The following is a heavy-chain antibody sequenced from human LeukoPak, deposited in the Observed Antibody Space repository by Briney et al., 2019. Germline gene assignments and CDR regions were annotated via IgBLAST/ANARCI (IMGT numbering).Heavy chain of an antibody. CDR3: VRRAVEGDYFDY. J-gene: IGHJ4*02. Sequence: PGGSLRLSCAASGFTFSSYAMTWVRQAPGEGLEWVSSIIYSGGTTYYADSVKGRFTVSRDNSKNTLYLQMNSLRVDDTAFYFCVRRAVEGDYFDYWGQGTLVTVSS. D-gene: IGHD6-19*01. CDR1: GFTFSSYA. V-gene: IGHV3-23*01. CDR2: IIYSGGTT.